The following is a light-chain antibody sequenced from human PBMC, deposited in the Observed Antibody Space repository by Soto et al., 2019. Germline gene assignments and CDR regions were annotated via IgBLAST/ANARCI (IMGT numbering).Light chain of an antibody. CDR2: GAS. CDR1: QSVFSN. Sequence: EIVMTQSPATLSVSPGERATLSCRASQSVFSNLAWYQQKPGQAPRLLIYGASTRATDIPARFSGSGSGTDFTLTISSLQSEDFAVYYCQQSNSWPRTFGQGTKVDSK. V-gene: IGKV3-15*01. CDR3: QQSNSWPRT. J-gene: IGKJ1*01.